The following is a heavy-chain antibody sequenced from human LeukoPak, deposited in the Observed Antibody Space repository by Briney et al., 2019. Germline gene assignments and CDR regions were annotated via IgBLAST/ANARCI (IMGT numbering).Heavy chain of an antibody. CDR3: ARTTHPGTNFAHWPYFDY. D-gene: IGHD1-1*01. V-gene: IGHV4-61*01. Sequence: SETLSLTCTVSGGSVSSDNHYWSWIRLTPGEGLEWIGYVYYSGSTKYSPSLTGRATIDIDTSKNQFSLKLTSLTAADTAVYYCARTTHPGTNFAHWPYFDYWGRGALVTVSS. CDR1: GGSVSSDNHY. J-gene: IGHJ4*02. CDR2: VYYSGST.